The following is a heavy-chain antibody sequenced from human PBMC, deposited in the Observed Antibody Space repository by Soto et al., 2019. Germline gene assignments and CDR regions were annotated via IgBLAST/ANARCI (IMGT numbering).Heavy chain of an antibody. V-gene: IGHV1-69*01. Sequence: QVQLVQSGAEVKKPGSSVKVSCKASGGTFSSYAISWVRQAPGQGLEWMGGIIPILGTANYAQKFQGRVTITADESTSTAYMELSSLRSEDTAVYYCARDMSCSGGSCPLNWFDPWGQGTLVTVSS. CDR2: IIPILGTA. J-gene: IGHJ5*02. CDR3: ARDMSCSGGSCPLNWFDP. CDR1: GGTFSSYA. D-gene: IGHD2-15*01.